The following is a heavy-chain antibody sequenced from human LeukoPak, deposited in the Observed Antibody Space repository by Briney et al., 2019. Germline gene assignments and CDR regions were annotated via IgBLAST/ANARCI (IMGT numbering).Heavy chain of an antibody. J-gene: IGHJ4*02. D-gene: IGHD3-16*02. CDR1: GGSISSYY. CDR3: ARLRLGELSLFDY. CDR2: IYYSGST. V-gene: IGHV4-39*07. Sequence: SETLSLTCTVSGGSISSYYWGRIRQPPGKGLEWIGSIYYSGSTYYNPSLKSRVTISVDTSKNQFSLKLSSVTAADTAVYYCARLRLGELSLFDYWGQGTLVTVSS.